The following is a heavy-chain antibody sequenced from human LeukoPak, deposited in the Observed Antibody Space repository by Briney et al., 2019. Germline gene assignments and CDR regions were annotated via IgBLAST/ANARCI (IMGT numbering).Heavy chain of an antibody. CDR2: ISGSGGST. V-gene: IGHV3-23*01. J-gene: IGHJ4*02. CDR3: AKDWRLSHPQWLVRDYFDY. Sequence: PGRSLRLSCAASGFTFSSYGMHWVRQAPGKGLEWVSAISGSGGSTYYADSVKGRFTISRDNSKNTLYLQMNSLRAEDTAVYYCAKDWRLSHPQWLVRDYFDYWGQGTLVTVSS. CDR1: GFTFSSYG. D-gene: IGHD6-19*01.